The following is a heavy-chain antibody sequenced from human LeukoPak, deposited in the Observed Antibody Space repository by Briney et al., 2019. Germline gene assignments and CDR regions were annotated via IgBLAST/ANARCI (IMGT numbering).Heavy chain of an antibody. CDR3: AKDLEASSIAARLPGRPSPFDY. J-gene: IGHJ4*02. Sequence: PGRSLRLSCAASGFTFSSYAMHWVRQAPGKGLEWVSAISGSGGSTYYADSVKGRFTISRDNSKNTLYLQMNSLRAEDTAVYYCAKDLEASSIAARLPGRPSPFDYWGQGTLVTVSS. CDR1: GFTFSSYA. CDR2: ISGSGGST. V-gene: IGHV3-23*01. D-gene: IGHD6-6*01.